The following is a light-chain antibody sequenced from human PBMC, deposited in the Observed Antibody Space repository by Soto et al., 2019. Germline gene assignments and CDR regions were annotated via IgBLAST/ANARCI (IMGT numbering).Light chain of an antibody. CDR2: GAS. CDR3: QQYGSS. Sequence: EIVLTQSPGTLSLSPGERATLSCRASQSVSSSYLAWYQQKPGQAPRLLIYGASSRATGIPDRFSGSGSGTDFTLTISRLELEDFAVYYWQQYGSSFGQGTKLEIK. CDR1: QSVSSSY. V-gene: IGKV3-20*01. J-gene: IGKJ2*01.